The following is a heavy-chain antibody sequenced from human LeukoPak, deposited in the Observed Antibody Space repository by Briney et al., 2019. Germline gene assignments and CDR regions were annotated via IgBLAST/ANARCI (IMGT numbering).Heavy chain of an antibody. CDR3: AREPGFDSSGYLNWFDP. CDR1: GGSISSYY. J-gene: IGHJ5*02. CDR2: ISYSGST. D-gene: IGHD3-22*01. V-gene: IGHV4-59*01. Sequence: SETLSLTCTVSGGSISSYYWSWIRQPPGKGLEWITCISYSGSTKYNPSLKSRVTISVDTSKNQLSLKPSSVTAADTAVYYCAREPGFDSSGYLNWFDPWGQGTLVTVSS.